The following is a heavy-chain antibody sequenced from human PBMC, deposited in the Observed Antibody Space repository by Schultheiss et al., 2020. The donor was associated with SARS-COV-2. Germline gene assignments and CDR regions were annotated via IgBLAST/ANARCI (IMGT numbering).Heavy chain of an antibody. CDR3: ARVRFLEWLSPDAFDI. CDR1: GYTFTGYY. Sequence: ASVKVSCKASGYTFTGYYMHWVRQAPGQGLEWMGWINPNSGNTGYAQKFQGRVTMTRNTSISTAYMELSSLRSEDTAVYYCARVRFLEWLSPDAFDIWGQGTMVTVSS. V-gene: IGHV1-8*02. D-gene: IGHD3-3*01. CDR2: INPNSGNT. J-gene: IGHJ3*02.